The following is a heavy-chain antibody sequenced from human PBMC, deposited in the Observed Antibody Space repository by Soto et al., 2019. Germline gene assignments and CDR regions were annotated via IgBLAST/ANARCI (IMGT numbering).Heavy chain of an antibody. J-gene: IGHJ6*02. Sequence: QVQLQESGPGLVKPSETLSLTCTVSGDSINNYYWSWARQSPGKGLEWIGYIYYSGGTKYNPSLKGRVTISVDTSKNQFSLNLSSVTAADTAVYYCARDRGFYHMDVWGQGTTVTVSS. CDR3: ARDRGFYHMDV. V-gene: IGHV4-59*01. CDR2: IYYSGGT. CDR1: GDSINNYY. D-gene: IGHD2-2*01.